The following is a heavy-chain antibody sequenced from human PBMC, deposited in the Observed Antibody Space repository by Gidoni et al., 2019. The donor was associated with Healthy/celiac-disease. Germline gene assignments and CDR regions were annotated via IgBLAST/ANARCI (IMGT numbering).Heavy chain of an antibody. D-gene: IGHD5-18*01. CDR1: GFTFSSYA. CDR3: ARDRWLVTTRGYSYGIYYYYYGMDV. V-gene: IGHV3-30*04. CDR2: ISYDGSNK. Sequence: QVQLVESGGGVVQPGRSLRLSCAASGFTFSSYAIHWVRQAPGKGLEWVAVISYDGSNKYYADSVKGRFTISRDNSKNTLYLQMNSLRAEDTAVYYCARDRWLVTTRGYSYGIYYYYYGMDVWGQGTTVTV. J-gene: IGHJ6*02.